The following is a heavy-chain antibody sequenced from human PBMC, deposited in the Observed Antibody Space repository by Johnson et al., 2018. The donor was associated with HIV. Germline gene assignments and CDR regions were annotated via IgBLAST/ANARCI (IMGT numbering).Heavy chain of an antibody. J-gene: IGHJ3*02. CDR1: GFSFSDYY. V-gene: IGHV3-11*04. D-gene: IGHD2-8*01. CDR2: ISGSGGTI. Sequence: QVQLVESGGGLVQPGGSLRLSCAASGFSFSDYYMSWIRQAPGKGLEWVSYISGSGGTIYNADSVKGRFTISRDNSKNTLYLQMNSLRAEDTAVYYCAREGGGPMGDAFDIWGQGTVVTVSS. CDR3: AREGGGPMGDAFDI.